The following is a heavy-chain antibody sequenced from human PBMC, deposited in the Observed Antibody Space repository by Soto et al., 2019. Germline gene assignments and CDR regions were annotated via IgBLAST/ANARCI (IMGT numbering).Heavy chain of an antibody. J-gene: IGHJ6*02. CDR2: ISHDGSTQ. Sequence: QVQLVESGGGVVQPGRSLSLSCAASGFTFSSYGIHWVRQAPGKGLEWVAVISHDGSTQYYGHSVKGRFTISRDNSRNTMYLLINSLRAEDTAVYFCAKGGDYASVYAVDVWGQGTTVTVSS. D-gene: IGHD4-17*01. CDR3: AKGGDYASVYAVDV. CDR1: GFTFSSYG. V-gene: IGHV3-30*18.